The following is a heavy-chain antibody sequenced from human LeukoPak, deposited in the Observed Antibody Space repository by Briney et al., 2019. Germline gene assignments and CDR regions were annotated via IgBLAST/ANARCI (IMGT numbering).Heavy chain of an antibody. V-gene: IGHV1-8*01. J-gene: IGHJ6*03. CDR3: ARVVMKAFYYYYMDV. D-gene: IGHD2-21*01. Sequence: ASVKVSCKASGYTFSDYDVNWVRQAPGQRLEWMGWMNPTSGDTGYAQKFQGRVTMTRSMSRNTAYMELSRLRSEDTAVYFCARVVMKAFYYYYMDVWGKGTT. CDR1: GYTFSDYD. CDR2: MNPTSGDT.